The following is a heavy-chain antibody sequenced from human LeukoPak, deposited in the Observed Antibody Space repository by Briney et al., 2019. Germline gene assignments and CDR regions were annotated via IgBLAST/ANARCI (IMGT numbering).Heavy chain of an antibody. J-gene: IGHJ6*02. CDR1: GFSFEDYG. D-gene: IGHD1-26*01. CDR2: ISWNGGST. V-gene: IGHV3-9*01. CDR3: AKHMRATNTYYFYGLDV. Sequence: GGSLRLSCPATGFSFEDYGMHWVRQPPGKGLEWVSGISWNGGSTDYADSVKGRFTISRDNAKNSLYLQLSSLRPEDTALYYCAKHMRATNTYYFYGLDVWGQGTTVTVSS.